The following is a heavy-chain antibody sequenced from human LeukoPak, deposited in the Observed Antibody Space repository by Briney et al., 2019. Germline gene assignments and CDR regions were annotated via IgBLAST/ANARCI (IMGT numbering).Heavy chain of an antibody. CDR3: AKALLARIPQRVGAFDI. V-gene: IGHV4-39*01. D-gene: IGHD1-26*01. Sequence: SETLSLTCTVSGGSISSSSYYWGWIRQPPGKGLEWIGSIYYSGSTYYNPSLKSRVTISVDTSKNQFSLKLSSVTAADTAVYYCAKALLARIPQRVGAFDIWGQGTMVTVSS. CDR1: GGSISSSSYY. J-gene: IGHJ3*02. CDR2: IYYSGST.